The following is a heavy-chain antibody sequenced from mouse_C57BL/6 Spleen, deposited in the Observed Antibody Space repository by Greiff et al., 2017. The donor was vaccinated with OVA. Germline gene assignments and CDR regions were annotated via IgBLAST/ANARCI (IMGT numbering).Heavy chain of an antibody. J-gene: IGHJ1*03. CDR3: ARGGNHWYFDV. CDR1: GYTFTSYW. V-gene: IGHV1-52*01. CDR2: IDPSDSET. Sequence: QVQLQQPGAELVRPGSSVKLSCKASGYTFTSYWMHWVKQRPIQGLEWIGKIDPSDSETHYNQKFKDKATLTVDKSSSTAYMQLSSLTSEDSAVYYCARGGNHWYFDVWGTGTTVTVSS.